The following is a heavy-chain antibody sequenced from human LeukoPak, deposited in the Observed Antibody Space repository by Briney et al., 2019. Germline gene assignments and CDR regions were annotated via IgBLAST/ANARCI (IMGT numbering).Heavy chain of an antibody. CDR1: GGSFSGYY. Sequence: PSETLSLTCAVYGGSFSGYYWSWIRQPPGKGLEWIGEINHSGSTNYNPSLKSRVTISVDTSKNQFSLKLSSVTAADTAVYYCARRLVAGTEAYRYYYYMDVWGKGTTVTISS. J-gene: IGHJ6*03. D-gene: IGHD6-19*01. CDR3: ARRLVAGTEAYRYYYYMDV. V-gene: IGHV4-34*01. CDR2: INHSGST.